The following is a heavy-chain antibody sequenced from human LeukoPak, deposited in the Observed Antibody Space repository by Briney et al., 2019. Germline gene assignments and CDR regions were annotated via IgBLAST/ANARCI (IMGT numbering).Heavy chain of an antibody. D-gene: IGHD4-23*01. V-gene: IGHV4-4*07. J-gene: IGHJ3*02. CDR3: AGPAYGGGPDAFDI. CDR2: IYITGST. Sequence: SETLSLTCTVSGGSISSCYWSWIRQPAGKGLEWIGRIYITGSTNYNPSLKSRVTMSVDTSKNQFSLKLISMTAADTAVYYCAGPAYGGGPDAFDIWGQGTMVTVSS. CDR1: GGSISSCY.